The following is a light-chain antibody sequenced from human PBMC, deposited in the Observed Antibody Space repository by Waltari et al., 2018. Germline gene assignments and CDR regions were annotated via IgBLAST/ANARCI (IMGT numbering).Light chain of an antibody. CDR1: SSDIGAYNAF. CDR3: CYSAGNHVL. Sequence: QSALTQPPSVSGSPGQSVTISCTGTSSDIGAYNAFVSWYQQHPGKAPKPVRDDVSKLPAGVPDRFSGSKPGTTASPPISGLQSEEEADYYCCYSAGNHVLLGGGTKLTVL. V-gene: IGLV2-11*01. CDR2: DVS. J-gene: IGLJ2*01.